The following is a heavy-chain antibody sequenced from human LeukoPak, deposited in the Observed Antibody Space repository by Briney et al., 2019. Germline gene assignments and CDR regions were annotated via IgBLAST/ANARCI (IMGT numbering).Heavy chain of an antibody. CDR1: GFTFSSYA. V-gene: IGHV3-23*01. CDR3: AKVGSGWYAGGRDY. Sequence: GESLRLSCAASGFTFSSYAMSWVRQAPGKGLEWVSAISGSGGSTYYADSVKGRFTISRDNSKNTLYLQMNSLRAEDTAVYYCAKVGSGWYAGGRDYWGQGTLVTVSS. D-gene: IGHD6-19*01. CDR2: ISGSGGST. J-gene: IGHJ4*02.